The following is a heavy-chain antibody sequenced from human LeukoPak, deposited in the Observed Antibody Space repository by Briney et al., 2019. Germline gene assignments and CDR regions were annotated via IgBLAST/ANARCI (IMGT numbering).Heavy chain of an antibody. Sequence: GGSLRLSCAASGFTFSRHWMHWVRQAPGKGLVWISRINSDASDTNYADFVKGRFTISRDNAKNTVYLQINSLRDEDTAVYYCARICSSTDCLIPDWGQGTLVTVSS. CDR1: GFTFSRHW. CDR3: ARICSSTDCLIPD. CDR2: INSDASDT. D-gene: IGHD2-2*01. V-gene: IGHV3-74*01. J-gene: IGHJ4*02.